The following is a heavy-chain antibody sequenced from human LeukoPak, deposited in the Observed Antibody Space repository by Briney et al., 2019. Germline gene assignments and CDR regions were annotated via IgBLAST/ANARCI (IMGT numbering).Heavy chain of an antibody. Sequence: ASVKVSCKASGYTFTSYGISWVRQAPGQGLEWMGWISAYNGNTNYAQKLQGRVTMTTDTSTSTAYMELRSLRSDDTAVYYCARGTKGSYYPPPYYFDYWGQGTLVTVSS. D-gene: IGHD1-26*01. V-gene: IGHV1-18*01. CDR1: GYTFTSYG. CDR3: ARGTKGSYYPPPYYFDY. J-gene: IGHJ4*02. CDR2: ISAYNGNT.